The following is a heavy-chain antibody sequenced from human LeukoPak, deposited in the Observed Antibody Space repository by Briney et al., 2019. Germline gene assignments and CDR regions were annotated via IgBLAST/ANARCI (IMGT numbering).Heavy chain of an antibody. J-gene: IGHJ5*02. CDR1: GGSISSGGYY. CDR2: IYYSGST. V-gene: IGHV4-31*03. CDR3: ARDYYGSGSYSVRFDP. D-gene: IGHD3-10*01. Sequence: SQTLSLTCTVSGGSISSGGYYWSWIRQHPGKGLEWIGYIYYSGSTYYNPSLKSRVTISVDTSKNQFSLKLSSVTAADTAVYYCARDYYGSGSYSVRFDPWGQGTLVTVSS.